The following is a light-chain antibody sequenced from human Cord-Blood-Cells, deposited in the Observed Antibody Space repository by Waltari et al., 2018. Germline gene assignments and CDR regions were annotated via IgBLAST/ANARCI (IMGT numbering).Light chain of an antibody. V-gene: IGKV3-15*01. CDR1: QSVSSK. Sequence: EIVMTQSPATLSVSPGERATLSCRASQSVSSKLAWYQQKPGQAARLLIYGASTRATGIPARFIGSGSGTEFTLTISSLHSEDVAVYYCQPYNHGPLFTFGPGTKVDIK. CDR3: QPYNHGPLFT. CDR2: GAS. J-gene: IGKJ3*01.